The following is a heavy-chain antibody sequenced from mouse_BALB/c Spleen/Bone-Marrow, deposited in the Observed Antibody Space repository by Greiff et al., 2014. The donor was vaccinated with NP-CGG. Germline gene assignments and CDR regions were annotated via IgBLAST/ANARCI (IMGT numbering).Heavy chain of an antibody. CDR3: AGANNDYGSSWDY. V-gene: IGHV1S81*02. CDR1: GYTFTSYW. D-gene: IGHD1-1*01. Sequence: QVQLKQSGAELVKPGASVKLSCKASGYTFTSYWMHWVKQRPGQGLEWIGEINPTNGRTNLNEKFKSKATLTVDKSSSTAYMQLKRSTSEADAVYYCAGANNDYGSSWDYWGQGTSVTVSS. CDR2: INPTNGRT. J-gene: IGHJ4*01.